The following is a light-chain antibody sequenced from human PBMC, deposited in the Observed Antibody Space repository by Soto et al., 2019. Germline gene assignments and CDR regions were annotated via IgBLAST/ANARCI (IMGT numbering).Light chain of an antibody. Sequence: DIQLTQSPSFLSASVGDRVTITCRASQCIRSYLGWYQQKPGKAPNLLIYAASTLQSGVPSRFSGRGSGTEFTLTISSLQPEDFATYYCQQVKSYPLTFGGGTKVEIK. CDR1: QCIRSY. V-gene: IGKV1-9*01. J-gene: IGKJ4*01. CDR2: AAS. CDR3: QQVKSYPLT.